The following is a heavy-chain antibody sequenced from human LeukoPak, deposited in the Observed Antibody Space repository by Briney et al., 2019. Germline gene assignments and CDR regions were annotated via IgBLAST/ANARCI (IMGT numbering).Heavy chain of an antibody. D-gene: IGHD1-26*01. V-gene: IGHV4-59*08. CDR3: ARPRYSGSYGWWYFDY. J-gene: IGHJ4*02. CDR2: IYYSGST. CDR1: GGSISSYY. Sequence: SETLSLTCTVSGGSISSYYWGWIRQPPGKGLEWIGYIYYSGSTNYNPSLKSRVTISVDTSKNQFSLKLSSVTAADTAVYCCARPRYSGSYGWWYFDYWGQGTLVTVSS.